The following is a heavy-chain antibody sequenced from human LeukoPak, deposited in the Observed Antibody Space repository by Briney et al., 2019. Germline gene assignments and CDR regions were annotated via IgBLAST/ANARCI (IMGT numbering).Heavy chain of an antibody. J-gene: IGHJ4*02. Sequence: SETLSLTCAVYGESFSGYYWSWSWIRQPPGKGLEWIGEINHSGSTNYNPSLKSRVTISVDTSKNQFSLKLNSVTAADTAVYYCARNSSGYLDSWGQRTLVTVSS. CDR1: GESFSGYY. CDR2: INHSGST. CDR3: ARNSSGYLDS. D-gene: IGHD3-22*01. V-gene: IGHV4-34*01.